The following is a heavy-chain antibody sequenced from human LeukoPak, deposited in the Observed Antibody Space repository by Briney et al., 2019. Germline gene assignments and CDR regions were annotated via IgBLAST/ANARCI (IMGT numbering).Heavy chain of an antibody. D-gene: IGHD3-22*01. V-gene: IGHV4-59*06. J-gene: IGHJ3*02. CDR1: GGSLNSYP. CDR2: IYYSGST. Sequence: SETLSLTCTVSGGSLNSYPWSWIRQHPGKGLEWIGYIYYSGSTYYNPSLKSRVTISVDTSKNQFSLKLSSVTAADTAVYYCARGSLTYYDSSGYYYRAFDIWGQGTMVTVSS. CDR3: ARGSLTYYDSSGYYYRAFDI.